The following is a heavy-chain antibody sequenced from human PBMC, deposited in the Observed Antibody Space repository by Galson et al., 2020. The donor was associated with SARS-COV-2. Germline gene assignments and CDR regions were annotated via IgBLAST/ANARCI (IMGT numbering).Heavy chain of an antibody. CDR1: GGTFSRYA. D-gene: IGHD1-26*01. J-gene: IGHJ6*03. V-gene: IGHV1-69*05. CDR2: IIPIFGTA. CDR3: ARAGGSGCYGGGYYYYCMDG. Sequence: ASVKVSCKASGGTFSRYAISWVRQAPGQGLEWMGGIIPIFGTANYAQKFQGRVTITTDESTSTAYMELSSLRSEDTAVYYGARAGGSGCYGGGYYYYCMDGWGKGTTVTVSS.